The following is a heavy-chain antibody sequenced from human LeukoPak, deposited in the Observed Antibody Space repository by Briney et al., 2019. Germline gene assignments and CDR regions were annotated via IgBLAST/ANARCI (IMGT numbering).Heavy chain of an antibody. D-gene: IGHD1-14*01. CDR1: GGSFSGYY. V-gene: IGHV4-34*01. CDR3: ARGSRNLV. Sequence: SETLSLTCAVYGGSFSGYYWSWIRQPPGKGLEWIGEINHSGSTNYNPSLNSRVTISIDTSKNQSSLKLSSVTAADTAVYYCARGSRNLVWGQGTLVTVSS. CDR2: INHSGST. J-gene: IGHJ4*02.